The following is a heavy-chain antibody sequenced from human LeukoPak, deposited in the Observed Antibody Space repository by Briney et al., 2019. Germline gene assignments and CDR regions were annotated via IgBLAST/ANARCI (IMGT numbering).Heavy chain of an antibody. CDR2: ISHSGTT. Sequence: PGGSLRPSCAASGFTFSSYWMTWIRQPPGKGLEWIAEISHSGTTNYNPALKSRVTISVDTSKNQFSLKLISVTAADTGVYYCARGSPKHDSWGQGTLVIVSP. J-gene: IGHJ5*01. CDR1: GFTFSSYW. V-gene: IGHV4-34*01. CDR3: ARGSPKHDS.